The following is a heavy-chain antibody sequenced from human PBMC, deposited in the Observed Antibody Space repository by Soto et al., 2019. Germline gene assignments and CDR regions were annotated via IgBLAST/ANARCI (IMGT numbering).Heavy chain of an antibody. V-gene: IGHV3-30*18. CDR2: ISYDGSNK. CDR3: AKVSVPAAIAYYYYGMDV. J-gene: IGHJ6*02. D-gene: IGHD2-2*01. CDR1: GFTFSSYG. Sequence: QVQLVESGGGVVQPGRSLRLSCAASGFTFSSYGMHWVRQAPGKGLEWVALISYDGSNKYYADSVKGRFTISRDNSKITLYLQMNSLRAEDTAVYYCAKVSVPAAIAYYYYGMDVWGQGTTVTVSS.